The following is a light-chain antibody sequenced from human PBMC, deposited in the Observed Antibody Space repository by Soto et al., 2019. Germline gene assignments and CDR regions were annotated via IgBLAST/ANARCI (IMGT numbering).Light chain of an antibody. J-gene: IGLJ1*01. Sequence: QSALTQPPSASGSPGQSVTISCTGSSSDVGGYNYVSWYQQHPGKAAKLMIYEVSKRPSGVPDRFSGSKSGNTASLTVSGLQAEDEADYFCCSYAGNNNLVFGTGTKLTVL. V-gene: IGLV2-8*01. CDR1: SSDVGGYNY. CDR2: EVS. CDR3: CSYAGNNNLV.